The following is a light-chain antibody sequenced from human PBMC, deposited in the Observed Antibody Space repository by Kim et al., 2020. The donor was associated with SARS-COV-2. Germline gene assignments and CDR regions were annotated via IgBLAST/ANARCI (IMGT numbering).Light chain of an antibody. V-gene: IGKV3-20*01. Sequence: LPLSPGERATLSCRASQTVTSNYLAWYQQKPGQAPGLLIYGASSRATGIPDRFSGSGSGTDFTLTISRLEPEDVAVYYCQQYGRTFGQGTKVDIK. CDR1: QTVTSNY. CDR3: QQYGRT. CDR2: GAS. J-gene: IGKJ1*01.